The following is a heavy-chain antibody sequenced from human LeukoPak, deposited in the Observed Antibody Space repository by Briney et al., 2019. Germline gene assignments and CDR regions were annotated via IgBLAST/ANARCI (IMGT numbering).Heavy chain of an antibody. CDR3: AREGTARDAFDI. V-gene: IGHV3-30-3*01. J-gene: IGHJ3*02. Sequence: HTGGSLRLSCAASGFTFSNYAMHWVRQAPGKGLEWVAVISYDGSNKYYADSVKGRFTISRDNSKNTLYLQMTSLRGEDTAMYYCAREGTARDAFDIWGQGTMVTVSS. CDR2: ISYDGSNK. CDR1: GFTFSNYA. D-gene: IGHD2-21*02.